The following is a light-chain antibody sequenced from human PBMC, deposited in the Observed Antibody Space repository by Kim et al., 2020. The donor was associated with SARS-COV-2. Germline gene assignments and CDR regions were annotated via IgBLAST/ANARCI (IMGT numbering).Light chain of an antibody. CDR1: QRIDTA. CDR3: QQRDSWPPAVT. CDR2: DAS. J-gene: IGKJ4*01. Sequence: PGERATLSCRASQRIDTALAWYQQRPGQAPRLLVYDASNRATGVPDRFSGSGSGTDFTLTISSLEPEDFSTYYCQQRDSWPPAVTFGGGTKLEIK. V-gene: IGKV3-11*01.